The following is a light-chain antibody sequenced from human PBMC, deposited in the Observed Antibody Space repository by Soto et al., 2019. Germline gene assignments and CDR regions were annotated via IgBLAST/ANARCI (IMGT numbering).Light chain of an antibody. CDR1: SSDVGGYNF. CDR3: SSYTTTTTLVL. V-gene: IGLV2-14*01. J-gene: IGLJ2*01. CDR2: EVN. Sequence: QSALTQPASVSGFPGQPITISCTGTSSDVGGYNFVSWYQQHPAKAPKLLIFEVNLRPSGVSDRFSGSKSGNTASLTISGLQAEDEADYYCSSYTTTTTLVLFGGGTKLTVL.